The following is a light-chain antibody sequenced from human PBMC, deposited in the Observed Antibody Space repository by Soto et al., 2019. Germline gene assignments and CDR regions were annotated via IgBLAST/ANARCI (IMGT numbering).Light chain of an antibody. V-gene: IGKV1-33*01. CDR3: QHYDHLPPLS. CDR1: QDIKNY. Sequence: DIQMTQSPSALSASVGDRVTITGQASQDIKNYLNWYQQKPGKAPNLLIYDASNLKTGVPSRFSGSGSGTHFTFTISSLQPEDIATYYCQHYDHLPPLSFGGGTKVEIK. J-gene: IGKJ4*01. CDR2: DAS.